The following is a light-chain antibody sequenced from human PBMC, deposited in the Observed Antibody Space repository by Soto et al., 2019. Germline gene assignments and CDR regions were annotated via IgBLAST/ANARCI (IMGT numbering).Light chain of an antibody. CDR3: MQALQTRT. CDR1: QSLLHNNGYNY. J-gene: IGKJ1*01. CDR2: LGS. Sequence: DIVMTQSPLSLPVTPGEPASISCRSSQSLLHNNGYNYLDWYLQKPGQSPQLLIYLGSNRASGVPDRFSGSGSGTDFTLKISRVEAEDVGVYYCMQALQTRTFGQGTKLDIK. V-gene: IGKV2-28*01.